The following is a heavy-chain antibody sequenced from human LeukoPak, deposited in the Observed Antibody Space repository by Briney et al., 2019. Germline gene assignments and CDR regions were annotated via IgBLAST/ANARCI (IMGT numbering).Heavy chain of an antibody. CDR2: IYYSGST. J-gene: IGHJ4*02. D-gene: IGHD3-22*01. CDR1: GGSISSYY. CDR3: ARSPHYYGSSGYDY. Sequence: SETLSLTCTVSGGSISSYYWSWIRQPPGKGLEWIGYIYYSGSTNYNPSLKSRVTISVDTSKNQFSLKLSSVTAADTAVYYCARSPHYYGSSGYDYWGQGTLVTVSS. V-gene: IGHV4-59*01.